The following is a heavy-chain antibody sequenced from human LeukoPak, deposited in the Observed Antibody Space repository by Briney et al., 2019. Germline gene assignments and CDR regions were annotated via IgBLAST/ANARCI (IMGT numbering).Heavy chain of an antibody. Sequence: GGSLRLSCAASGLTFSGHWMSWVRQAPGKGLEWVANINQGGSDKYYVDSVKGRFTTSRDNANNSLYLQMTSLRAEDTAVYYCTRDRSRAEDDWGQGTVVTVSS. J-gene: IGHJ4*02. CDR3: TRDRSRAEDD. D-gene: IGHD1-14*01. V-gene: IGHV3-7*01. CDR2: INQGGSDK. CDR1: GLTFSGHW.